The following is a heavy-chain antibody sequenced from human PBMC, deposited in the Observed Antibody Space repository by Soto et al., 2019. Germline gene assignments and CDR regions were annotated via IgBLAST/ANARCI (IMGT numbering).Heavy chain of an antibody. V-gene: IGHV3-21*01. CDR1: GFSFSTYS. J-gene: IGHJ6*02. Sequence: GGSLRLSCEASGFSFSTYSMNWVRQAPGKGLECVSSISRTSSYIKYADPVKGRFTISRDNAKNSLYLQMNSLRADDTAVYYCARGGFRLSDYYYGMDVWGQGTTVTVSS. CDR3: ARGGFRLSDYYYGMDV. CDR2: ISRTSSYI.